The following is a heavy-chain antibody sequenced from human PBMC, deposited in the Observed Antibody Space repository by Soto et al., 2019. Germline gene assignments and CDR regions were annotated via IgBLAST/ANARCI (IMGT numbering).Heavy chain of an antibody. CDR3: AAKVIAHL. CDR2: ISGSGGST. CDR1: RLTFRSYA. V-gene: IGHV3-23*01. J-gene: IGHJ4*02. D-gene: IGHD3-10*01. Sequence: GVTTRLSCAASRLTFRSYAMSWVRKAPGKGLEWVSAISGSGGSTYYADSVKGRFTICRDNSKNTLYLQMNSLRAEDTAVYYCAAKVIAHLWGQGTVGTVSS.